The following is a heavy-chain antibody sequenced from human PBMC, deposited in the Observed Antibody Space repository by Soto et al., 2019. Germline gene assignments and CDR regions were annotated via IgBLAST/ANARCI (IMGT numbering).Heavy chain of an antibody. CDR1: GFTFSSYA. CDR3: AKEGLIAAPPGGYYGMDV. CDR2: ISGSGGST. Sequence: GGSLRLSCAASGFTFSSYAMSWVRQAPGKGLEWVSAISGSGGSTYYADSVKGRFTISRDNSKNTLYLQMNSLRAEDTAVYYCAKEGLIAAPPGGYYGMDVWGQGTTVTVSS. D-gene: IGHD6-13*01. J-gene: IGHJ6*02. V-gene: IGHV3-23*01.